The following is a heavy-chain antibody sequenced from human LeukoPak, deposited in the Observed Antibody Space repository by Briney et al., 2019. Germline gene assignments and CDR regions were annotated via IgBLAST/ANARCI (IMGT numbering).Heavy chain of an antibody. J-gene: IGHJ5*02. D-gene: IGHD2-21*02. CDR1: GFTVSTNY. CDR2: ISSSGSTI. CDR3: ARDHRDCGGDCYDRPS. Sequence: GGSLRLSCAASGFTVSTNYMSWVRQASGKGLEWVSYISSSGSTIYYADSVKGRFTISRDNANNSLYLQMNSLRDEDTAVYYCARDHRDCGGDCYDRPSWGQGTLVTVSS. V-gene: IGHV3-48*02.